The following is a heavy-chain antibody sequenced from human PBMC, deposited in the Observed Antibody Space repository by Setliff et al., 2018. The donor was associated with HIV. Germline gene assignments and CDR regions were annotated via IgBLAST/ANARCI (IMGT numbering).Heavy chain of an antibody. J-gene: IGHJ4*02. CDR1: GYTFTTYD. Sequence: GASVKVSCKASGYTFTTYDITWVRQAPGQGLEWLGWISPYNGHTNFAQKFQGRVTMTTDTATSTAYMEVRSLRSDDTAVHYCARTDYGGNSGGNYFDYWGQGSLVTVSS. V-gene: IGHV1-18*01. CDR2: ISPYNGHT. D-gene: IGHD4-17*01. CDR3: ARTDYGGNSGGNYFDY.